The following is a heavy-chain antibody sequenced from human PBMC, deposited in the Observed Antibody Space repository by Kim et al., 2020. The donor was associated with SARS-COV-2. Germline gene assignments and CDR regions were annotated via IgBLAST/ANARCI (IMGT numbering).Heavy chain of an antibody. D-gene: IGHD3-3*01. CDR2: IYSGGSST. CDR1: GFTFSSYA. Sequence: GGSLRLSCAASGFTFSSYAMSWVRQAPGKGLEWVSVIYSGGSSTYYADSVKGRFTISRDNSKNTLYLQMNSLRAEDTAVYYCAKDRFTIFGVVPGGMDVWGQGTTVTVSS. J-gene: IGHJ6*02. CDR3: AKDRFTIFGVVPGGMDV. V-gene: IGHV3-23*03.